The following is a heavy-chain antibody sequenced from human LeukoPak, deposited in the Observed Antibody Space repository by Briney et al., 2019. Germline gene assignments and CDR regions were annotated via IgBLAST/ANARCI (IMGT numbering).Heavy chain of an antibody. J-gene: IGHJ3*02. V-gene: IGHV1-2*02. CDR2: INPNGGGT. CDR1: GYTFTGYY. Sequence: ASVKVSCKASGYTFTGYYIHWVRQAPGQGLEWMGWINPNGGGTNSAQKFQGRVTMTRDTSISTAYMELNRLRSDDTAVYHCARDVDHYHSTGKGLVDIWGQGTMVTVSS. CDR3: ARDVDHYHSTGKGLVDI. D-gene: IGHD3-22*01.